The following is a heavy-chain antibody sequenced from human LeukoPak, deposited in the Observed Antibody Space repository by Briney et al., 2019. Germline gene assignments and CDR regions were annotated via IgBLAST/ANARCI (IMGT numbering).Heavy chain of an antibody. CDR1: GGSISSYY. Sequence: PETNSLTCTVSGGSISSYYWNWIRQPPGKGLEWIGYIYYSGSTNYNPSVMSRVTISVDTSKNQFSLKLSSVTAADTAVYYCAGRLWRRDGYNLSAFDIWVQGTIATVPS. CDR3: AGRLWRRDGYNLSAFDI. J-gene: IGHJ3*02. V-gene: IGHV4-59*01. CDR2: IYYSGST. D-gene: IGHD5-24*01.